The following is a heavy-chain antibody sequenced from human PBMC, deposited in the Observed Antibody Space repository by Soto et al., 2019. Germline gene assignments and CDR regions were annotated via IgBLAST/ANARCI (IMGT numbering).Heavy chain of an antibody. J-gene: IGHJ4*02. CDR1: GDTFSSYT. D-gene: IGHD3-10*01. V-gene: IGHV1-69*02. CDR3: ARSYGSGSRPFDY. CDR2: IIPVLAMS. Sequence: QVHLVQSGAEVKKPGSSVKVSCKASGDTFSSYTINWVRQVPGQGLEWMGRIIPVLAMSTYANKFQGRVSPIADKSTITAYRELSSLRSDDSAIYYCARSYGSGSRPFDYWGQGTLVTVSS.